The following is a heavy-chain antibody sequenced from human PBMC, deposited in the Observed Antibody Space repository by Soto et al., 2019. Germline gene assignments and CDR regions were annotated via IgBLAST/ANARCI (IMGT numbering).Heavy chain of an antibody. Sequence: ASVKVSCKASGYTFTSYGISWVRQAPGQGLEWMGWISAYNGNTNYAQKLQGRVTMTTDTSTSTAYMELRNLRSDDTAVYYCARVSTPGYSSSGDLSTPVEYYGMDGWGQGTTVTV. J-gene: IGHJ6*02. CDR3: ARVSTPGYSSSGDLSTPVEYYGMDG. V-gene: IGHV1-18*01. D-gene: IGHD6-13*01. CDR2: ISAYNGNT. CDR1: GYTFTSYG.